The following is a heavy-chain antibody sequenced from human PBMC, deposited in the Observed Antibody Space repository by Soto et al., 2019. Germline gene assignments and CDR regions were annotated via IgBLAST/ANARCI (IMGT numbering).Heavy chain of an antibody. J-gene: IGHJ6*02. CDR3: AKNGQPPYYYYGMDV. Sequence: QGQLVQSGPEVKKPGASVKVSCKASGYTFSRCGISWVRQAPGQGLEWMGWVSGYNGDTKYAQKVQGRVTMTIDTSTYTAYMELRSLTSDDTPKYYCAKNGQPPYYYYGMDVWGQGTTVTVSS. D-gene: IGHD2-8*01. V-gene: IGHV1-18*01. CDR1: GYTFSRCG. CDR2: VSGYNGDT.